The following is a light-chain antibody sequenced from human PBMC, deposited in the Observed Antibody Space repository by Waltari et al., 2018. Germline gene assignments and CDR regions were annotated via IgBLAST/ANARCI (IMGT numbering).Light chain of an antibody. J-gene: IGLJ2*01. CDR1: ALPNKY. Sequence: SYELTPPPSVSVSPGQTARITCSAAALPNKYGYWYQQKSGQAPVLVIYEDNKRRSGIPERFSGSSSGTMVTLTISGAQVEDEGDYYCYSTDRTGKQRVFGGGTKLTVL. CDR2: EDN. V-gene: IGLV3-10*01. CDR3: YSTDRTGKQRV.